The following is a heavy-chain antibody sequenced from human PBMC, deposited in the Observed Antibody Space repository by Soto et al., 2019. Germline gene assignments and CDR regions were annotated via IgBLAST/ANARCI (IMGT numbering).Heavy chain of an antibody. V-gene: IGHV1-69*13. Sequence: VASVKVSCKASGGTFSSYAISWVRQAPGQGLEWMGGIIPIFGTANYAQKFQGRVTITADESTSTAYMELSSLRSEDTAVYYCAKTYYYDSSGYYYRAGYFDYWGQGTLVTVSS. D-gene: IGHD3-22*01. J-gene: IGHJ4*02. CDR1: GGTFSSYA. CDR3: AKTYYYDSSGYYYRAGYFDY. CDR2: IIPIFGTA.